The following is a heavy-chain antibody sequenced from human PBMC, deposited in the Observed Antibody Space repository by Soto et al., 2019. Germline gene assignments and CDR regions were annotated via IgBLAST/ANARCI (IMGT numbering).Heavy chain of an antibody. Sequence: GGSLRLSCAASGFTFSSYAMSWVRQAPGRGLEWVSTFRDTGDKTYYADSVKGRFTVSRDISQNTLYLQMNGLSPDDTAIYYCAKGPDPGAFDIWGQGTMVTVSS. J-gene: IGHJ3*02. CDR2: FRDTGDKT. CDR1: GFTFSSYA. D-gene: IGHD3-10*01. V-gene: IGHV3-23*01. CDR3: AKGPDPGAFDI.